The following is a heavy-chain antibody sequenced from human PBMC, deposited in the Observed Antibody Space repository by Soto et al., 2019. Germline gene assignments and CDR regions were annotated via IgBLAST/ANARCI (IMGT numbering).Heavy chain of an antibody. Sequence: QVQLQESGPGLVKPSETLSLTCTVSGGSVSSGSYSWSWMRQPPGKGLEWIGYIYHSGTTNSNPYLQSRVAISVDTSKNQCALKLSSVTAADTAVDYCARGGGSYCIAYWGQGTLVTVSS. CDR1: GGSVSSGSYS. D-gene: IGHD1-26*01. J-gene: IGHJ4*02. V-gene: IGHV4-61*01. CDR2: IYHSGTT. CDR3: ARGGGSYCIAY.